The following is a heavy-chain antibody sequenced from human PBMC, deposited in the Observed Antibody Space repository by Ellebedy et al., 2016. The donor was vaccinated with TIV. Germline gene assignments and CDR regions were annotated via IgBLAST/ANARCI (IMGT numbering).Heavy chain of an antibody. CDR2: IYSGGST. V-gene: IGHV3-53*01. CDR3: AGSPSTGY. D-gene: IGHD4-17*01. J-gene: IGHJ4*02. CDR1: GFTVTHNY. Sequence: PGGSLRLSCAASGFTVTHNYMSWVRQAPGKGLDWVSVIYSGGSTYYADSVKGRFTISRDNSKKTLYLQMNSLRAEATAVYYCAGSPSTGYWGQGTLVTVSS.